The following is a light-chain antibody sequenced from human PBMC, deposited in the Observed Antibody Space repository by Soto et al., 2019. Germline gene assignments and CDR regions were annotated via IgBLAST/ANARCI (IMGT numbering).Light chain of an antibody. Sequence: ETVLTQSPGTLSLSPGERATLSCRASQSVGSSYLAWYQQKIGQAPRLLIYGASSRATGIPDRFSGSGSGTDFTLTISRLEPEDFAVYYCQQFATSPLTFGGGTKVEIK. CDR3: QQFATSPLT. CDR2: GAS. J-gene: IGKJ4*01. V-gene: IGKV3-20*01. CDR1: QSVGSSY.